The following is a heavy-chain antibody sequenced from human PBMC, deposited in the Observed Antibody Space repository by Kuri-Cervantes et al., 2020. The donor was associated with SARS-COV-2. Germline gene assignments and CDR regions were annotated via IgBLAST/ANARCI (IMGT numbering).Heavy chain of an antibody. Sequence: SETLSLTCAVYGGSFSDYSWSWIRQPPGKGLEWIGYIYHSGSTYYNPSLKSRVTISVDRSKNQFSLKLSSVTAADTAVYYCARAQRVVPVDIGLGDAFDIWGQGTMVTVSS. CDR3: ARAQRVVPVDIGLGDAFDI. CDR2: IYHSGST. CDR1: GGSFSDYS. J-gene: IGHJ3*02. D-gene: IGHD2-2*01. V-gene: IGHV4-30-2*01.